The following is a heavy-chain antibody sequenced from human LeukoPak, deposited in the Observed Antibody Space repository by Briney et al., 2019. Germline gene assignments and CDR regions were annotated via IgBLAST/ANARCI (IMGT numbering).Heavy chain of an antibody. Sequence: PGGSLRLSCAASGFAFSDYSMNWVRQAPGKGLEWVSYISSSDNTIHYADSVKGRFTISRDNAKNSLYLEMNSLRDEDTAVYYCARVHRGYSYGRLDNWGQGTLVTVSS. CDR2: ISSSDNTI. D-gene: IGHD5-18*01. J-gene: IGHJ4*02. CDR3: ARVHRGYSYGRLDN. V-gene: IGHV3-48*02. CDR1: GFAFSDYS.